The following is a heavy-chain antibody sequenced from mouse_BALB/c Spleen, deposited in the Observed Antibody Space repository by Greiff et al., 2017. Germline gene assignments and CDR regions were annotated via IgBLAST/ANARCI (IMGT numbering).Heavy chain of an antibody. CDR2: ISYSGST. V-gene: IGHV3-2*02. CDR3: ARSYGNYAAMDY. Sequence: EVQLQQSGPGLVKPSQSLSLTCTVTGYSITSDYAWNWIRQFPGNKLEWMGYISYSGSTSYNPSLKSRISITRDTSKNQFFLQLNSVTTEDTATYYCARSYGNYAAMDYWGQGTSVTVSS. CDR1: GYSITSDYA. D-gene: IGHD2-1*01. J-gene: IGHJ4*01.